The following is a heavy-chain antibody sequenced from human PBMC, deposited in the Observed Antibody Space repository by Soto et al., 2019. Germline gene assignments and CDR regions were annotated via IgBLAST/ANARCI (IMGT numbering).Heavy chain of an antibody. J-gene: IGHJ6*03. V-gene: IGHV3-33*01. CDR3: ARERGALGYCSSTSCYNYMDV. CDR2: IWYDGSNK. D-gene: IGHD2-2*02. Sequence: QVQLVESGGGVVQPGRSLRLSCAASGFTFSSYGMHWVRQAPGKGLEWVAVIWYDGSNKYYADSVKGRFTISRDNSKNTLYLQMNSLRAEDTAVYYCARERGALGYCSSTSCYNYMDVWGKGTTVTVSS. CDR1: GFTFSSYG.